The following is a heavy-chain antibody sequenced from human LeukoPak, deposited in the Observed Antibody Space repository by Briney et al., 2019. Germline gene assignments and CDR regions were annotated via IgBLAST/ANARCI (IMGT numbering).Heavy chain of an antibody. V-gene: IGHV6-1*01. CDR2: TYYRSKWYN. CDR1: GDSVSSNSAA. D-gene: IGHD4-17*01. J-gene: IGHJ4*02. CDR3: ARVSYGDYGNYFDY. Sequence: SQTLSLTCAISGDSVSSNSAAWNWIRQSPSRGLEWLGRTYYRSKWYNDYAVSVKSRITINPGTSKNQFSLQLNSVTAEDTAVYYCARVSYGDYGNYFDYWGQGTLVTVSS.